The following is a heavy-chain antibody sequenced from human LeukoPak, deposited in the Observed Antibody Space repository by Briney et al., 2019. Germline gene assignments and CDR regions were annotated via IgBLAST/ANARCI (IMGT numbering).Heavy chain of an antibody. CDR3: ARSAAGSVDN. J-gene: IGHJ4*02. D-gene: IGHD6-19*01. Sequence: SETLSLTCTVSGGSISSGSDYWCWIRQPPGKGLEWIASIFYSGSTYYNPSLKSRVTMSVDTSKNQFSLRLSSVTAADTAVYYCARSAAGSVDNWGQGTLVTVSS. CDR2: IFYSGST. CDR1: GGSISSGSDY. V-gene: IGHV4-39*07.